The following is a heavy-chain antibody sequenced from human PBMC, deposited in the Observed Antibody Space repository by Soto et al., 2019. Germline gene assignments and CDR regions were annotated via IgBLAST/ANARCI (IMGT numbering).Heavy chain of an antibody. V-gene: IGHV3-30*18. CDR1: GFTFSSYG. D-gene: IGHD2-15*01. CDR3: AKVRTPWANDAFDI. CDR2: ISYDGSNK. Sequence: GGSLRLSCAASGFTFSSYGMHWVRQAPGKGLEWVAVISYDGSNKYYADSVKGRFTISRDNSKNTLYLQMNSLRAEDTAVYYCAKVRTPWANDAFDIWGQGTMVTVS. J-gene: IGHJ3*02.